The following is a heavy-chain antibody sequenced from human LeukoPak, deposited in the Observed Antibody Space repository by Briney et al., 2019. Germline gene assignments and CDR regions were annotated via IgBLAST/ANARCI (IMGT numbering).Heavy chain of an antibody. J-gene: IGHJ5*02. CDR2: INVGNGNT. D-gene: IGHD3-22*01. CDR1: GYTFTTYA. Sequence: GASVKVSCTASGYTFTTYAMHWVRQAPGQRLEWMGWINVGNGNTKYPQKFQGRVTITSDTSASTAYMGLSSLRSEDTAVYYCARVDYDSSGYNWFDPWGQGTLVTVSS. V-gene: IGHV1-3*01. CDR3: ARVDYDSSGYNWFDP.